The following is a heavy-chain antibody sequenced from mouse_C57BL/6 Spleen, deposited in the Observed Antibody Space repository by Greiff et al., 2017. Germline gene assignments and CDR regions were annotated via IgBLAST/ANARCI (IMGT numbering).Heavy chain of an antibody. D-gene: IGHD3-2*02. CDR3: ARKGHTAQATPFDY. Sequence: QVQLQQPGAELVKPGASVKLSCKASGYTFTSYWMHWVKQRPGRGLGWIGRIDPNSGGTKYNEKFKSKATLTVDKPSSTAYMQLSSLTSEYSAVYYGARKGHTAQATPFDYWGQGTTLTVSA. V-gene: IGHV1-72*01. CDR1: GYTFTSYW. CDR2: IDPNSGGT. J-gene: IGHJ2*01.